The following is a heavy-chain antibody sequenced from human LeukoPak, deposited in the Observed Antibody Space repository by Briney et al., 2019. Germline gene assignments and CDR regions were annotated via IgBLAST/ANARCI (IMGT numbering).Heavy chain of an antibody. D-gene: IGHD6-13*01. CDR1: RFTFDDYT. Sequence: GGSLRLSCAASRFTFDDYTMHWVRQAPGKGLEWVSLISWDGGSTYYADSVKGRFTISRDNSKNSLYLQMNSLRTEDTALYYCAKGAHSSSWYLIDYWGQGTLVTVSS. CDR3: AKGAHSSSWYLIDY. J-gene: IGHJ4*02. CDR2: ISWDGGST. V-gene: IGHV3-43*01.